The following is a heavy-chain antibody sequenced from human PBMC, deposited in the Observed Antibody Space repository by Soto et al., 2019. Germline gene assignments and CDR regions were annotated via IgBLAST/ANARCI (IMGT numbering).Heavy chain of an antibody. CDR3: ASSTPHNSYFDY. J-gene: IGHJ4*02. Sequence: LGLSCAASGFPFSSYAMHWVRQAPVKGLEWVAVISYDGSNKYYADSVKGRFTISRDNSKNTLYLQMNSLRAEDTAVYYCASSTPHNSYFDYWGQGTLVTVSS. V-gene: IGHV3-30-3*01. CDR2: ISYDGSNK. D-gene: IGHD1-1*01. CDR1: GFPFSSYA.